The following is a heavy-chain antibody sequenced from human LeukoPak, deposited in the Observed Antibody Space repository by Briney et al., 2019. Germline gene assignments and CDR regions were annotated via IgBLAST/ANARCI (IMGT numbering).Heavy chain of an antibody. D-gene: IGHD6-6*01. J-gene: IGHJ4*02. CDR2: IGGTSGVT. Sequence: PGGSLRLSCAASGFTFSSFAMSWVRQAPGKGLEWVSAIGGTSGVTYYANSVKGRFTISRDNSKDTLFLQMNSLRAEDTAVYYCARLISTSSSRFSDYWGQGTLVTVSS. CDR3: ARLISTSSSRFSDY. CDR1: GFTFSSFA. V-gene: IGHV3-23*01.